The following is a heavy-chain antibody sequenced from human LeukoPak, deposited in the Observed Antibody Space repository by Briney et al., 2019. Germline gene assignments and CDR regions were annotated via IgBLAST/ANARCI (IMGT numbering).Heavy chain of an antibody. Sequence: SETLSLTCTVSGGSISSYYWSWIRQPPGKGLEWIGYIYYSGSTNYNPSLKSRVTISVDTSKNQFSLKLSSVIAADTAVYYCAREGFDPWGQGTLVTVSS. J-gene: IGHJ5*02. CDR2: IYYSGST. CDR3: AREGFDP. CDR1: GGSISSYY. V-gene: IGHV4-59*01.